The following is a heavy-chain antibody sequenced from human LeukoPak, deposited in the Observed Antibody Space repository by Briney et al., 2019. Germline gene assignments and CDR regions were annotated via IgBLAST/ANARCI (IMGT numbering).Heavy chain of an antibody. J-gene: IGHJ4*02. CDR1: GLIFETYV. Sequence: TGGSLRLSCEVSGLIFETYVMHWVRQAPGKGLEGVGVISKNGGNTYYGDSVKGRFTISRDNTNNTLSLKMNGLTTEDTGVYFCVKGRRGSSYVHYFDSWGQGTLVTVSS. D-gene: IGHD5-18*01. CDR2: ISKNGGNT. CDR3: VKGRRGSSYVHYFDS. V-gene: IGHV3-30*18.